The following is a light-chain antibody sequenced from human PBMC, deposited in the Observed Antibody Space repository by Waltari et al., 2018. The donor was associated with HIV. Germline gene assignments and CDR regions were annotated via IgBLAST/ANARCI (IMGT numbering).Light chain of an antibody. J-gene: IGLJ3*02. CDR3: QVWDRGSEGV. V-gene: IGLV3-21*02. CDR2: EDS. Sequence: SYVLTQPPSVSVAPGQTARITCGGDNIGGHSVHWYQQKPGQGPWIGVHEDSDRPSGIPGRFSGSNSGNTATLTISRVEAGDEADYYCQVWDRGSEGVFGGGTKLTVL. CDR1: NIGGHS.